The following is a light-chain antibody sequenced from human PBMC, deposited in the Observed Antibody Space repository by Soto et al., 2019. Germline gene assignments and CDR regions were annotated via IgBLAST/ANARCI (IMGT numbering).Light chain of an antibody. CDR1: QGIKND. V-gene: IGKV1-6*01. CDR2: GAS. J-gene: IGKJ3*01. Sequence: AIQMTQSPSSLSASVGDRVTITCRASQGIKNDLGWYQQKPGKAPKLLISGASSLQSGVPSRFSGDGSGTDFTLTISSLQPEDFATYYCLQDYSYPLTFGPGTKVDIK. CDR3: LQDYSYPLT.